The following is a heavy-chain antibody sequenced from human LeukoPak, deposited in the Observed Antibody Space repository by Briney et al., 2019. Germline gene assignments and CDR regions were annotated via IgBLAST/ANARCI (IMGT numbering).Heavy chain of an antibody. Sequence: SETLSLTCTVSGGSISSYYWSWIRQPPGKGLGWIGYIYYSGSTNYNPSLKSRVTISVDTSKNQFSLKLSSVTAADTAVYYCARGPGVQDAFDIWGQGTMATVSS. J-gene: IGHJ3*02. CDR3: ARGPGVQDAFDI. CDR1: GGSISSYY. D-gene: IGHD3-10*01. CDR2: IYYSGST. V-gene: IGHV4-59*01.